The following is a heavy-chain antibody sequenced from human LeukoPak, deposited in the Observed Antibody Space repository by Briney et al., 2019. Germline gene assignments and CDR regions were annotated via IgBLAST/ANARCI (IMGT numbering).Heavy chain of an antibody. J-gene: IGHJ4*02. CDR2: IIPIFGTA. Sequence: ASVKVSCKASGGTFSSYAISWVRQAPGQGLEWMGRIIPIFGTANYAQKFQGRVTITTDESTSTAYMERSSLRSEDTAVYYCASGGLGELSLPDYWGQGTLVTVSS. CDR1: GGTFSSYA. CDR3: ASGGLGELSLPDY. D-gene: IGHD3-16*02. V-gene: IGHV1-69*05.